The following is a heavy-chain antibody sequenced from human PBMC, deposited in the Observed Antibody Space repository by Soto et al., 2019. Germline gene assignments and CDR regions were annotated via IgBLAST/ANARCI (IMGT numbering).Heavy chain of an antibody. V-gene: IGHV4-34*01. CDR2: INHSGST. J-gene: IGHJ6*02. Sequence: PSETLSLTCAVYGGSFSGYYWSWIRQPPGKGLEWIGEINHSGSTNYNPSLKSRVTISVDTSKSQFSLKLSSVTAADTAVYYCARGGERITIFGVVIRPYYYGMDVWGQGTTVTVSS. D-gene: IGHD3-3*01. CDR3: ARGGERITIFGVVIRPYYYGMDV. CDR1: GGSFSGYY.